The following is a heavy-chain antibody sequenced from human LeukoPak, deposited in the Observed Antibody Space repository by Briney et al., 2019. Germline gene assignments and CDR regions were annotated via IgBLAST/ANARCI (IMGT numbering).Heavy chain of an antibody. CDR2: FYSGGYT. CDR1: GFTVSSNY. CDR3: ARGEYYYYYYMDV. J-gene: IGHJ6*03. Sequence: GGSLRLSXAASGFTVSSNYMSWIRQAPGKGLEWGSIFYSGGYTYYADSVKGRFTISRDNSKNTLYLQMNSLRAEDTAVYYCARGEYYYYYYMDVWGRGTTVTVSS. V-gene: IGHV3-66*02. D-gene: IGHD3-10*01.